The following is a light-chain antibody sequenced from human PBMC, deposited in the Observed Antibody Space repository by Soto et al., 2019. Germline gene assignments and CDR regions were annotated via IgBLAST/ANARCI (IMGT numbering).Light chain of an antibody. CDR2: LNDDGSH. CDR3: QTWGTGTPYV. J-gene: IGLJ1*01. Sequence: QPVLTQSPSASASLGASVKLTCTLGSGHSNYAIAWHQHQAEKGPRFLMKLNDDGSHIKGDGVPDRFSGSSSGAERYLSISSLQSEDEADYYCQTWGTGTPYVFGPGTKLTVL. CDR1: SGHSNYA. V-gene: IGLV4-69*01.